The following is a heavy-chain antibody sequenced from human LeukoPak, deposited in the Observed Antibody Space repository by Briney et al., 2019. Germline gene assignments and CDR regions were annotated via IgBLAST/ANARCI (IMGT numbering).Heavy chain of an antibody. CDR2: INPSGGST. J-gene: IGHJ4*02. Sequence: ASVKVSCKASGYTFTTYYMHWVRQAPGQGLEWMGIINPSGGSTTYAQKFQGRVTITRDTSTSTAYMEVSSLRSEDTAVYYCARGPNNNWNPEGFDYWGQGTLVTVSS. D-gene: IGHD1-20*01. CDR3: ARGPNNNWNPEGFDY. V-gene: IGHV1-46*01. CDR1: GYTFTTYY.